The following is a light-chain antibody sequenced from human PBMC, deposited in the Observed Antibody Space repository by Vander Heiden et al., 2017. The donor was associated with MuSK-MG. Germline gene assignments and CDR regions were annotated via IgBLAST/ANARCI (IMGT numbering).Light chain of an antibody. CDR2: DVH. CDR1: SSDEGTYDF. Sequence: QSAMTQPASVSGSPGQSITISCTGTSSDEGTYDFVSWYQQHPDKAPQLIVFDVHDRPSGVSDRFSGSKSGYTASLTISGLQAEDEAHYCCSSDTTSGTVVFGGGTKLTVL. CDR3: SSDTTSGTVV. V-gene: IGLV2-14*03. J-gene: IGLJ2*01.